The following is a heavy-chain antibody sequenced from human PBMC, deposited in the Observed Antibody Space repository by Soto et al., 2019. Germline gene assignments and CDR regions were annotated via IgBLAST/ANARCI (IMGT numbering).Heavy chain of an antibody. D-gene: IGHD3-9*01. V-gene: IGHV4-38-2*02. Sequence: PSETLSLTCGVSGYSISSGYHWGWIRQPPGKGLEWIGSIYHSGSTYYNPSLKSRVTISVDTSKNQFSLKLSSVTAADTAVYYCARDGFTYYDILTGYYPSYYFHYWGQGTLVTV. CDR2: IYHSGST. CDR1: GYSISSGYH. CDR3: ARDGFTYYDILTGYYPSYYFHY. J-gene: IGHJ4*02.